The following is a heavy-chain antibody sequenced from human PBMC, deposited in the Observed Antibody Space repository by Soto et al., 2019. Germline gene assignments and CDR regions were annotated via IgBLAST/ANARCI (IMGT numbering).Heavy chain of an antibody. Sequence: SETLSLTCSVSGGSISSGDYYWSWIRQPPGKGLEWIGYIFHSGSTFYNPSLKSRVTISIDTPKKQFSLKLTSVTAADTAVYYCVRDNSGYCYFDNWGQGILVTISS. CDR2: IFHSGST. D-gene: IGHD3-22*01. J-gene: IGHJ4*02. V-gene: IGHV4-30-4*01. CDR1: GGSISSGDYY. CDR3: VRDNSGYCYFDN.